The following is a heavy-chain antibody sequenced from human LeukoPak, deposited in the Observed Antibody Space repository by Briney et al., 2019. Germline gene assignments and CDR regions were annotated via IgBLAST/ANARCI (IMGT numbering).Heavy chain of an antibody. CDR3: ARQLPGVSSAFDI. Sequence: GESLKISCQGSGYNFPIYWIGWVRQMPGQGLEWMGIIYPDDSNTIYGPSFQGQVTISADKSINTAYLEWSSLKASDTAMYYCARQLPGVSSAFDIWGQGTMVITVSS. D-gene: IGHD5/OR15-5a*01. CDR1: GYNFPIYW. V-gene: IGHV5-51*01. J-gene: IGHJ3*02. CDR2: IYPDDSNT.